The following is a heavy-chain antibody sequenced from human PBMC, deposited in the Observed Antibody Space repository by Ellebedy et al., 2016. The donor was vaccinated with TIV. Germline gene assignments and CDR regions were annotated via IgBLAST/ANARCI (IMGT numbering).Heavy chain of an antibody. J-gene: IGHJ4*02. Sequence: AASVQVSCKASGYNFIGYFINWVRQAPGQGLEGMGSINANSGRKINAQKFEGVVTLTRDTSTSTAYMQLSRLRSDDTALYYCVRENRGRGSAYGVGNPFDHWGPGTLVTVSS. D-gene: IGHD5-12*01. CDR2: INANSGRK. CDR3: VRENRGRGSAYGVGNPFDH. CDR1: GYNFIGYF. V-gene: IGHV1-2*02.